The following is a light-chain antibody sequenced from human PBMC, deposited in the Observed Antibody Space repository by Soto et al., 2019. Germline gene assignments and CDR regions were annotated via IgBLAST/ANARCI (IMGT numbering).Light chain of an antibody. J-gene: IGLJ2*01. V-gene: IGLV1-40*01. CDR1: SSNIGAGYD. CDR3: SSYGGSSNLV. CDR2: GNS. Sequence: QSVLTQPPSVSGAPGQRVTISCTGSSSNIGAGYDVHWYQQLPGTAPKLLIYGNSNRPSGVPDRFSGSKSGTSASLAITGLQAEDEADYYCSSYGGSSNLVFGGGTKVTVL.